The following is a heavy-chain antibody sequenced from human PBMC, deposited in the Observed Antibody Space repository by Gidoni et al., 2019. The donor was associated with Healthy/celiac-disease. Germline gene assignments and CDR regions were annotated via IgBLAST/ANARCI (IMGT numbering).Heavy chain of an antibody. J-gene: IGHJ3*02. CDR2: IIPIFGTA. CDR3: AAVDTAMALEAFDI. V-gene: IGHV1-69*06. D-gene: IGHD5-18*01. Sequence: QVQLVQSGAEVKKPGSSVKVSCKASGGTFSSYAISWVRQAPGQGLEWMGGIIPIFGTANYAQKFQGRVTITADKSTSTAYMELSSLRSEDTAVYYCAAVDTAMALEAFDIWGQGTMVTVSS. CDR1: GGTFSSYA.